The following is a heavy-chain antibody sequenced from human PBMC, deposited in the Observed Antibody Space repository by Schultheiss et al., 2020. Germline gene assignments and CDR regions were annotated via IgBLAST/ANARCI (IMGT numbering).Heavy chain of an antibody. CDR1: GFTFSSYS. CDR3: ARPYGSGSYSYYYGMDV. J-gene: IGHJ6*02. V-gene: IGHV3-21*01. D-gene: IGHD3-10*01. Sequence: GGSLRLSCAASGFTFSSYSMNWVRQAPGKGLEWVSSISSSSSYIYYADSVKGRFTISRDNAKNSLYLQMNSLRAEDTAVYYCARPYGSGSYSYYYGMDVWGQGTTVTVSS. CDR2: ISSSSSYI.